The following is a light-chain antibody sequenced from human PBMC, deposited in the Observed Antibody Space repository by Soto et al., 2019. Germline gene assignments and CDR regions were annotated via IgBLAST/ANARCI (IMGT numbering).Light chain of an antibody. CDR2: GAS. Sequence: EIVLTQSPGTLSLSPGERATLSCRANQSLRSTYVAWYQQKPGQSPRLLIYGASSRATGIPDRFSGSGSGTDFSLTITGLEPEDFAVYYCQHYGGAWEFGQGTKVDFK. CDR1: QSLRSTY. CDR3: QHYGGAWE. J-gene: IGKJ1*01. V-gene: IGKV3-20*01.